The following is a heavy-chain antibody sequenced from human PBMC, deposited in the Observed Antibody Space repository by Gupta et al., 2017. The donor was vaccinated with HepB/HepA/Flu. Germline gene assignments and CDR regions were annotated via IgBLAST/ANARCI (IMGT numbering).Heavy chain of an antibody. CDR3: ARPTAEASWYYFHF. J-gene: IGHJ4*02. CDR2: ISDDGGKK. Sequence: QVQLVESGGGVVQPGTSLRLSCAASGFTFSNFAMHWVRQAPGKGLEWVAVISDDGGKKSYADSVKGRFTMSRDNSKNTLYLQMDSLRGEDTAVYYCARPTAEASWYYFHFWGRGILVTVSS. V-gene: IGHV3-30-3*01. D-gene: IGHD2-21*02. CDR1: GFTFSNFA.